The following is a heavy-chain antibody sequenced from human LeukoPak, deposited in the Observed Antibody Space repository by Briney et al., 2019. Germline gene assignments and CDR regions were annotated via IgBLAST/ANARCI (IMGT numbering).Heavy chain of an antibody. D-gene: IGHD3/OR15-3a*01. CDR3: ARDWTPAGFDY. J-gene: IGHJ4*02. CDR2: VYRSGST. Sequence: SETLSLTCTVSNYSISSGYYWGWIRQPPGKGLEWIASVYRSGSTYYKSSLKSRVTISVDTSKNQFSLKLSSVTAADTAVYYCARDWTPAGFDYWGQGTLVTVSS. V-gene: IGHV4-38-2*02. CDR1: NYSISSGYY.